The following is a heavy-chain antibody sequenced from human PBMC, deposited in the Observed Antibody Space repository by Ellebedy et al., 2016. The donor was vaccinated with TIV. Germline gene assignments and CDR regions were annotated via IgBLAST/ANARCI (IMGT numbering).Heavy chain of an antibody. CDR2: VNHRGTT. Sequence: SETLSLTCAVYGGSFSGFSWSWIRQPPGKGLEWIGEVNHRGTTNYNPSLKSRVTISVDTSKHQFSLRLNSVTAADTAVYYCARCNHQGVDLDHWYFDLWGRGTLVTVSS. V-gene: IGHV4-34*01. J-gene: IGHJ2*01. CDR3: ARCNHQGVDLDHWYFDL. D-gene: IGHD1-14*01. CDR1: GGSFSGFS.